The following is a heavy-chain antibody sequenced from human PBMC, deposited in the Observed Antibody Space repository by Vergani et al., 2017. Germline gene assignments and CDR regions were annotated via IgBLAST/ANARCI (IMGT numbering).Heavy chain of an antibody. CDR1: GFSFPGYA. Sequence: EVQLLESGGGLVQPGGSLRLSCEASGFSFPGYAMSWVRQAPGKGVEWVSSVSGSSATPYYADYVKGRFIISRDNSKNTLHLQMNSLRADDTAVYYCTKGSRGYTGYFFDYWGQGTLATVSS. CDR2: VSGSSATP. V-gene: IGHV3-23*01. D-gene: IGHD5-12*01. CDR3: TKGSRGYTGYFFDY. J-gene: IGHJ4*02.